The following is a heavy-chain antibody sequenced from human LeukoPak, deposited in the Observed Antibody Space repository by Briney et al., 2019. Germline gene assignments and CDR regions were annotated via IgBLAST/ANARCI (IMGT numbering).Heavy chain of an antibody. D-gene: IGHD4-17*01. CDR2: INPNSGGT. CDR1: GYTFTGYY. V-gene: IGHV1-2*02. CDR3: ASDLFGDYGEPFDY. J-gene: IGHJ4*02. Sequence: GASVKVSCKASGYTFTGYYMHWVRQAPGQGLEWMGWINPNSGGTNYAQKFQGRVTMTRDTSISTAYMELSRLRSDDTAVYYCASDLFGDYGEPFDYWGQGTLVTVSS.